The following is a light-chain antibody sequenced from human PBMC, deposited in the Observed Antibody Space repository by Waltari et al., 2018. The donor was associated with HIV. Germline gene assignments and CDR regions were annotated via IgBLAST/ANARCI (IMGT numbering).Light chain of an antibody. J-gene: IGKJ2*01. CDR2: DAS. CDR3: QQYDSALWT. CDR1: QSLSSNY. V-gene: IGKV3D-20*01. Sequence: EIVLTQSPAALSLSPGARATLPCGASQSLSSNYLAWYQPKPGLAPRLIIYDASNRATGIPDRFSGSGAGTDFTLTISRVEPEDVAVYYWQQYDSALWTFGQGTKLEIK.